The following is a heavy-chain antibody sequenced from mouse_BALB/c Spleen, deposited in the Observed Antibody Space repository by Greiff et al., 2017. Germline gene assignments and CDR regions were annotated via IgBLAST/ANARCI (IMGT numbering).Heavy chain of an antibody. V-gene: IGHV3-2*02. D-gene: IGHD1-2*01. J-gene: IGHJ2*01. CDR1: GYSITSDYA. CDR2: ISYSGST. CDR3: ARGATATYFDY. Sequence: VQLKESGPGLVKPSQSLSLTCTVTGYSITSDYAWNWIRQFPGNKLEWMGYISYSGSTSYNPSLKSRISITRDTSKNQFFLQLNSVTTEDTATYYCARGATATYFDYWGQGTTRTVSS.